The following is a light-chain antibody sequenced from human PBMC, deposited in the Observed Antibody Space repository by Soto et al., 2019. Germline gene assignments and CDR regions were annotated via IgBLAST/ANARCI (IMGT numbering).Light chain of an antibody. J-gene: IGKJ1*01. CDR1: QSIRRS. Sequence: DIQMTQSPSSLSASVADRVTITCRASQSIRRSLNWYQQKPGKAPKLLIYAASSLQSGVPSRFSGSGYGTDFTLTITSLQSEDFAIYYCQQSYGSPRTFGQGTKVDI. CDR2: AAS. CDR3: QQSYGSPRT. V-gene: IGKV1-39*01.